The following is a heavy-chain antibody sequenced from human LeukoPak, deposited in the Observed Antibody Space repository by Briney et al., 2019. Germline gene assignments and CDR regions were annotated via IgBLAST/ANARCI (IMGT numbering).Heavy chain of an antibody. CDR3: GRDGPSGEIDY. J-gene: IGHJ4*02. CDR2: IDSDGSTT. V-gene: IGHV3-74*01. CDR1: GFSFSSYW. D-gene: IGHD6-19*01. Sequence: GGSLRLSCAASGFSFSSYWMHWVRQAPGKGLVWVSRIDSDGSTTSYADSVKGRFTISRDNAKNTMYLQMNSLRAEDTAVYYCGRDGPSGEIDYWGQGTLVTVSS.